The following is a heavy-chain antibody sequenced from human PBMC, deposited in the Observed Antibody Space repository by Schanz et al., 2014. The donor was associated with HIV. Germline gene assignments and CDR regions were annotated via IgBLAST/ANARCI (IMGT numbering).Heavy chain of an antibody. Sequence: VQLVESGGGLVQPGRSLRLSCAASGFTFDDYGMHWVRQAPGKGLEWVAVISYDGSNKYYADSVKGRFTISRDNSKNTLYLQMNSLRAEDTAVYYCARVRDTSYYDSSGYYLDYWGQGTLVTVSS. V-gene: IGHV3-30*03. CDR2: ISYDGSNK. J-gene: IGHJ4*02. D-gene: IGHD3-22*01. CDR1: GFTFDDYG. CDR3: ARVRDTSYYDSSGYYLDY.